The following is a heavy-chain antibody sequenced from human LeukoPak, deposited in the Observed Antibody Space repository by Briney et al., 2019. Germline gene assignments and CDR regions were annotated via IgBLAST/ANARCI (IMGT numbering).Heavy chain of an antibody. CDR1: GFTFSSYA. V-gene: IGHV3-23*01. CDR3: AKDPAVVAAPIDY. D-gene: IGHD2-15*01. J-gene: IGHJ4*02. Sequence: PGGSLRLSCAPSGFTFSSYAMSWVRQAPGKGLEWVSAISGSGGNTYYAASVKGRFTISRDNSKNTLYLQMNSLRAEDTAVYYCAKDPAVVAAPIDYWGQGTLVTASS. CDR2: ISGSGGNT.